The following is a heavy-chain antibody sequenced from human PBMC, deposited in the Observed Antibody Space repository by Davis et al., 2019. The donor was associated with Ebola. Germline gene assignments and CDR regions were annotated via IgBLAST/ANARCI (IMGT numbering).Heavy chain of an antibody. D-gene: IGHD5-18*01. J-gene: IGHJ6*02. CDR2: TYYNSKWYS. V-gene: IGHV6-1*01. Sequence: HSQTLSLTCAITGDSVSTGGWNWIRQSPSRGLEWLGRTYYNSKWYSDYAVSLKSRITINPDTSKNQFSLQLNYVTPEDTALYYCARGWLRGGMDVWGEGTTVTV. CDR1: GDSVSTGG. CDR3: ARGWLRGGMDV.